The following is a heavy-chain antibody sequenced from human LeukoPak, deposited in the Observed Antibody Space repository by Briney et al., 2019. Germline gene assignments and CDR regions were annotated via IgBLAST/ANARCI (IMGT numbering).Heavy chain of an antibody. Sequence: GGSLRLSCAASGFTFSSNEMNWVRQAPGKGLEWVSYISSSGSTIYYADSVKGRFTISRDNAKNSLYLQMNSLRAEDTAVYYCARERDSAARFLFDYWGQGTLVTVSS. V-gene: IGHV3-48*03. CDR1: GFTFSSNE. CDR3: ARERDSAARFLFDY. CDR2: ISSSGSTI. D-gene: IGHD6-6*01. J-gene: IGHJ4*02.